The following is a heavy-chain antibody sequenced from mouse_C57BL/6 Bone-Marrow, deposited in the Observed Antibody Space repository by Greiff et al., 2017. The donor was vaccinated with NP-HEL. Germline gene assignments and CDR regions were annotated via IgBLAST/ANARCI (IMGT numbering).Heavy chain of an antibody. CDR1: GYTFTSYW. J-gene: IGHJ2*01. Sequence: QVQLQQPGAELVMPGASVKLSCKASGYTFTSYWMHWVKQRPGQGLEWIGEIDPSDSYTNYNQKFKGKSTLTVDKSSSTAYMQLSSLTSEDSAVYYCARRTGTGSYCFDYWGQGTTLTVSS. V-gene: IGHV1-69*01. D-gene: IGHD4-1*01. CDR2: IDPSDSYT. CDR3: ARRTGTGSYCFDY.